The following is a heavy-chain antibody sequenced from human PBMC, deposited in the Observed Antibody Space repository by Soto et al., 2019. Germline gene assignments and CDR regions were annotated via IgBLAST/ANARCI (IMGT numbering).Heavy chain of an antibody. CDR2: IYPGDSDT. Sequence: GESLKISCKGSGYSFTSYWIAWVRQMPGKGLEWMGLIYPGDSDTRYSPSFQGQVTISVDKSISTAYLQWSSLKASDTAMYFCARQTYYYGADVWGQGTTVTVSS. J-gene: IGHJ6*02. CDR3: ARQTYYYGADV. CDR1: GYSFTSYW. V-gene: IGHV5-51*01.